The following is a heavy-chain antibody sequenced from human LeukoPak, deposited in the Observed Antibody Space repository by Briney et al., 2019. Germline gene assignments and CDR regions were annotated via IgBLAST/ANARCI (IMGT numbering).Heavy chain of an antibody. J-gene: IGHJ4*02. CDR2: INHSGST. CDR1: GGSFSGYY. V-gene: IGHV4-34*01. CDR3: ARGAISDYGDFTGDFDY. D-gene: IGHD4-17*01. Sequence: SETLSLTCAVYGGSFSGYYWSWIRQPPGKGLEWIGEINHSGSTNYNPSLKSRVTISVDTSKNQFSLKLSSVTAADTAVYYCARGAISDYGDFTGDFDYWGQGTLVTVSS.